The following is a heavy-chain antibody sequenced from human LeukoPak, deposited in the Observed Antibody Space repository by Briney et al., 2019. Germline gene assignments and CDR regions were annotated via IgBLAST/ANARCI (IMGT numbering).Heavy chain of an antibody. Sequence: PSETLSLTCTVSGGSISSGDYYWSWIRQPPGKGLEWIGYIYYSGSTYYNPSLKSRVTISVDTSKNQFSLKLSSVTAADTAVYYCARGLGIFGVVYFDYWGQGTLVTVSS. V-gene: IGHV4-30-4*08. D-gene: IGHD3-3*01. CDR1: GGSISSGDYY. CDR2: IYYSGST. J-gene: IGHJ4*02. CDR3: ARGLGIFGVVYFDY.